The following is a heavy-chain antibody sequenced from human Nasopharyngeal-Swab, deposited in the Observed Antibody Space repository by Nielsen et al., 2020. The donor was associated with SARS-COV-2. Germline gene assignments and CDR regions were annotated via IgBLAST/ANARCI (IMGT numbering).Heavy chain of an antibody. CDR2: IKQDGSEK. CDR1: GFTFSTYW. D-gene: IGHD4-11*01. Sequence: GGSLRLSCAPSGFTFSTYWMTWVRQAPGKGLEWVANIKQDGSEKYYIDSVKGRFTISSDNAKSSLFLEMNSLRVKDTALYYCATDGYSFGYDRGYWGQGTLVTVSS. CDR3: ATDGYSFGYDRGY. V-gene: IGHV3-7*01. J-gene: IGHJ4*02.